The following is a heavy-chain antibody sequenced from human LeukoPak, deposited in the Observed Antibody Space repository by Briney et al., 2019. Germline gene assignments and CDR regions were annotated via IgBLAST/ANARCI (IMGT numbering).Heavy chain of an antibody. Sequence: ASVKVSCKASGYTFTSYDINWVRQATGQGLEWMGWMNPNSGNPGYAQKFQGRVPMPKNPSKTPAYMELSSLRSTEPAGYYLARGQVRGVHLLPYYYYYMDVWGKGTTVTVSS. CDR1: GYTFTSYD. J-gene: IGHJ6*03. CDR3: ARGQVRGVHLLPYYYYYMDV. CDR2: MNPNSGNP. D-gene: IGHD3-10*01. V-gene: IGHV1-8*01.